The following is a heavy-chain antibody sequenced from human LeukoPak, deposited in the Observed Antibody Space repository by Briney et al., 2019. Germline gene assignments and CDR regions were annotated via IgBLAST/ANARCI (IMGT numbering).Heavy chain of an antibody. CDR2: ISGVGST. V-gene: IGHV3-66*01. D-gene: IGHD3-22*01. Sequence: GGSLRLSCAASGFSVSSNYMSWVRQAPGKGLEWVSSISGVGSTSYADSVKGRFTVSRDNSRSTLYLQMDSLRPEDTALYYCARSGYYYDSSGSSSWGQGTLVTVSS. CDR3: ARSGYYYDSSGSSS. J-gene: IGHJ5*02. CDR1: GFSVSSNY.